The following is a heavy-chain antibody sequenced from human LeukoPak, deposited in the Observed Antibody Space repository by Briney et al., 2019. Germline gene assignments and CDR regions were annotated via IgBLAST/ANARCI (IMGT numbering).Heavy chain of an antibody. V-gene: IGHV4-39*07. Sequence: SETLSLTCTVSGGSISSSSYYWSWIRQPPGKGLEWIGEINHSGSTNYNPSLKSRVTISVDTSKNQFSLKLSSVTAADTAVYYCARERFGRDYYYYYMDVWGKGTTVTVSS. CDR1: GGSISSSSYY. D-gene: IGHD2-15*01. CDR3: ARERFGRDYYYYYMDV. J-gene: IGHJ6*03. CDR2: INHSGST.